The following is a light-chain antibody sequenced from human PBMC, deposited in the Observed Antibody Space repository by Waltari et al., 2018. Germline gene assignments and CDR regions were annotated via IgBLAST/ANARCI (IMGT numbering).Light chain of an antibody. J-gene: IGKJ2*01. CDR3: HQYGNSPYT. CDR1: QIVGSGY. CDR2: GAS. Sequence: EIVLTQSPETLSLSLGERATLSCRASQIVGSGYLAWYKQIPGKSPRLLIYGASLRATGVPNRLTGSVSATDFTLTINSLEPDDFAMYYCHQYGNSPYTFGQGTNLQIK. V-gene: IGKV3-20*01.